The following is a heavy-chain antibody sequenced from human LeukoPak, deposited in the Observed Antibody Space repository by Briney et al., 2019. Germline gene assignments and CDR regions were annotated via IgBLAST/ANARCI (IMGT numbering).Heavy chain of an antibody. D-gene: IGHD3-10*01. J-gene: IGHJ4*01. CDR2: IYTSGST. Sequence: SETLSLTCTVSGGSISSYYWSWIRQPAGKGLEWIGRIYTSGSTNYNPSLKSRVTISLDTSKSQFSLELKSVTAADTAVYYCATEENSYSGSGSLDYWGQGTLVTISS. CDR1: GGSISSYY. V-gene: IGHV4-4*07. CDR3: ATEENSYSGSGSLDY.